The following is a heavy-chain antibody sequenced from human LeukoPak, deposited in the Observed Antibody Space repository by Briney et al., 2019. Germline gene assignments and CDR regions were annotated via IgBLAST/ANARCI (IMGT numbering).Heavy chain of an antibody. CDR2: ISSSGSTI. CDR1: GFTFSDYY. D-gene: IGHD2-21*01. J-gene: IGHJ6*02. Sequence: GGSLRLSCAASGFTFSDYYMSWIRQAPGKGLEWVSYISSSGSTIYYADSVKGRFTISRDNAKNSLYLQMNSLRAEDTAVYYCTRGIPTRYYYYYGMDVWGQGTTVTVSS. V-gene: IGHV3-11*01. CDR3: TRGIPTRYYYYYGMDV.